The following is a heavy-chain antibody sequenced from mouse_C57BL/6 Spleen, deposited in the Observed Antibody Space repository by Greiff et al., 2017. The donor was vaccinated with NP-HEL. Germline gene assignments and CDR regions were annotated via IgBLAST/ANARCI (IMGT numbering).Heavy chain of an antibody. CDR1: GFSFNTYA. V-gene: IGHV10-1*01. Sequence: EVQLVESGGGLVQPKGSLKLSCAASGFSFNTYAMNWVRQAPGKGLEWVARIRSKSNNYATYYADSVKDRFTISRDDSESMLYLQMNNLKTEDTAMYYCVRHGYSNYYAMDYWGQGTSVTVSS. CDR3: VRHGYSNYYAMDY. J-gene: IGHJ4*01. D-gene: IGHD2-5*01. CDR2: IRSKSNNYAT.